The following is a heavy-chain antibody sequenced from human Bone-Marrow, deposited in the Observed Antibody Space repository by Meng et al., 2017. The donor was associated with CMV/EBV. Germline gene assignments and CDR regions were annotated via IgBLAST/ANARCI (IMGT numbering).Heavy chain of an antibody. V-gene: IGHV1-18*01. Sequence: ASVKVSCKASGYTFTTYSITWVRQAPGQGLEWMGWISPYNGNTDYAQKFQGRVTMTTDTSTSTAYMEVRSLTSDDTVIYYCARGSWNYDFWGRGTLVTVSS. J-gene: IGHJ4*02. CDR3: ARGSWNYDF. CDR2: ISPYNGNT. D-gene: IGHD1-7*01. CDR1: GYTFTTYS.